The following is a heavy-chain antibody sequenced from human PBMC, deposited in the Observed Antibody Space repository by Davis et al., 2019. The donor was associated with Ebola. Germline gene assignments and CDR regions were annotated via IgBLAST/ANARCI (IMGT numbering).Heavy chain of an antibody. D-gene: IGHD5-12*01. J-gene: IGHJ6*04. CDR3: AREGDIVATMDGYYGMDV. CDR2: ISGSGGSA. Sequence: GESLKISCAASGFTFSAYSMNWVRQAPGKGLEWVSAISGSGGSAYYADSVKGRFTISRDNSKNTLYLQMNSLRAEDTAVYYCAREGDIVATMDGYYGMDVWGKGTTVTVSS. V-gene: IGHV3-23*01. CDR1: GFTFSAYS.